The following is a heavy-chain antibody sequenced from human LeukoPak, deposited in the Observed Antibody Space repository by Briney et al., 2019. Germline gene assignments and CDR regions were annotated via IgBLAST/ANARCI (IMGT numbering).Heavy chain of an antibody. D-gene: IGHD2-21*02. V-gene: IGHV5-51*01. CDR1: GYSFTSCW. Sequence: GESLKISCKGSGYSFTSCWIGWVRQMPGKGLEWMGIIYPGDSDTRYSPSFQGQVTISADKSISTAYLQWSSLKASDTAMYYCATAYCGGDCYSTKAPFDYWGQGTLVTVSS. CDR2: IYPGDSDT. J-gene: IGHJ4*02. CDR3: ATAYCGGDCYSTKAPFDY.